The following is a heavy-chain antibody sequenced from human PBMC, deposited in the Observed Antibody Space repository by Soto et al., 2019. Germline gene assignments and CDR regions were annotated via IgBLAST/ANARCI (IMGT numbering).Heavy chain of an antibody. CDR2: INSDGTIT. J-gene: IGHJ4*02. V-gene: IGHV3-74*01. CDR3: VSNLKASPGTKF. Sequence: GGSLRLSCAASGFTFSSYSMNWVRQAPGKGLVWVSRINSDGTITNYADSVKGRFTISRDNAKSTLYLQMNSLRVDDTAVYYCVSNLKASPGTKFWGQGTLVTVSS. CDR1: GFTFSSYS. D-gene: IGHD1-1*01.